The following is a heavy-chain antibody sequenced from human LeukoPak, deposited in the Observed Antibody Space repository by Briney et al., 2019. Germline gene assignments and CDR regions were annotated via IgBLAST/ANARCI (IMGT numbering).Heavy chain of an antibody. CDR2: IYTSGST. D-gene: IGHD2-15*01. CDR1: GGSISSRSYY. J-gene: IGHJ4*02. Sequence: PSETLSLTCTVSGGSISSRSYYWSWIRQPAGKGLEWIGRIYTSGSTNYNPSLKSRVTMSVDTSKNQFSLKLSSVTAADTAVYYCARDCSGGSCYSYYFDYWGQGTLVTVSS. CDR3: ARDCSGGSCYSYYFDY. V-gene: IGHV4-61*02.